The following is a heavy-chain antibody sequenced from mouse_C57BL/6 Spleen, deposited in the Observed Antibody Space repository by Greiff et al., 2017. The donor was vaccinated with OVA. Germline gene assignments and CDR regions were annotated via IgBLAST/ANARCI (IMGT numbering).Heavy chain of an antibody. CDR2: IDPENGDT. Sequence: VQLQQSGAELVRPGASVKLSCTASGFNFKDDYMHWVKQRPEKGLEWIGWIDPENGDTEYASKFQGKATITADKSSNTAYLQLSSLTSEDTAVYYCTPTVGYWGQGTTLTVSS. J-gene: IGHJ2*01. D-gene: IGHD1-1*01. V-gene: IGHV14-4*01. CDR1: GFNFKDDY. CDR3: TPTVGY.